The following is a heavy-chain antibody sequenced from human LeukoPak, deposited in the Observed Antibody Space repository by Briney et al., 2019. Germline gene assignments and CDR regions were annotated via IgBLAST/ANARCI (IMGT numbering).Heavy chain of an antibody. V-gene: IGHV3-30-3*01. D-gene: IGHD5-24*01. Sequence: GRSLRLSCAASGFTFSSYAMHWVRQAPGKGLEWVAVISYGGSNKYYADSVKGRFTISRDNSKNTLYLQMNSLRAEDTAVYYCAGNRWLQRYYFDYWGQGHLVTVSS. CDR2: ISYGGSNK. CDR3: AGNRWLQRYYFDY. CDR1: GFTFSSYA. J-gene: IGHJ4*02.